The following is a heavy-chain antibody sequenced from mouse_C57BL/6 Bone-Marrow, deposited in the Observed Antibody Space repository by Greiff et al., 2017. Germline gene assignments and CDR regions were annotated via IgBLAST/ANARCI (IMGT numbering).Heavy chain of an antibody. J-gene: IGHJ4*01. CDR3: AREGITTVVASYAMDY. V-gene: IGHV5-4*01. CDR1: GFTFSSYA. D-gene: IGHD1-1*01. Sequence: EVQLVESGGGLVKPGGSLKLSCAASGFTFSSYAMSWVRQTPEKRLEWVATISDGGSYTYYPDNVKGRFTISRDNAKNNLYLQMSHLKSEDTAMYYCAREGITTVVASYAMDYWGQGALVTVSA. CDR2: ISDGGSYT.